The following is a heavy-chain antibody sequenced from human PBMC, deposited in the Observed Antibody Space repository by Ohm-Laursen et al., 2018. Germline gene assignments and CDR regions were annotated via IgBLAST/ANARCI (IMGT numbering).Heavy chain of an antibody. Sequence: ASVKVSCKASGYTFTSYGISWVQQAPGQGFEWMGWISAYNGNTNYAQKLQGRVTMTTDTSTSTAYMELRSLRSDDTAVYYCASALYCSGGSCSQDFDYWGQGTLVTVSS. CDR1: GYTFTSYG. J-gene: IGHJ4*02. CDR2: ISAYNGNT. D-gene: IGHD2-15*01. CDR3: ASALYCSGGSCSQDFDY. V-gene: IGHV1-18*01.